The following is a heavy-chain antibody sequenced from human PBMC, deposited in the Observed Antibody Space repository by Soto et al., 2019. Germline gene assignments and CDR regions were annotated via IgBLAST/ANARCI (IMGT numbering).Heavy chain of an antibody. D-gene: IGHD3-10*01. J-gene: IGHJ6*02. CDR2: IIPIFGTA. CDR1: GGTFSSYA. V-gene: IGHV1-69*13. Sequence: GASVKVSCKASGGTFSSYAISWVRQAPGQGLEWMGGIIPIFGTANYAQKFQGRVTITADESTSTAYMELSSLRSEDTAVYYCATHPGGYYYGSGSYSFPYYYYGMDVWGQGTTVTVSS. CDR3: ATHPGGYYYGSGSYSFPYYYYGMDV.